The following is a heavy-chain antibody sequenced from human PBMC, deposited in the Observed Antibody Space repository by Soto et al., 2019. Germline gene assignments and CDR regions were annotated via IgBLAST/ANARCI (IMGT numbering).Heavy chain of an antibody. CDR3: ARDDWRSPLPPGDY. CDR2: VSSAGSNT. V-gene: IGHV3-30-3*01. J-gene: IGHJ4*02. D-gene: IGHD2-21*01. CDR1: GFTFSNYA. Sequence: QVQLVESGGGVVQTERSLRLSCAASGFTFSNYAMHWVRQAPGKGLEWVAVVSSAGSNTYYADSVKGRFTISRDNSKNTLYLQMNNLRPDDTAVYYCARDDWRSPLPPGDYWGQGTLVTVSS.